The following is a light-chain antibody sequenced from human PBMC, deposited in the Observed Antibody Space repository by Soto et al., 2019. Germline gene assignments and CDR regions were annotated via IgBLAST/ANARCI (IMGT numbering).Light chain of an antibody. CDR1: SIDVGGYDY. Sequence: ALTQPPSASGSPGQSVTISCTGTSIDVGGYDYVSWYQQYPGKTPKLMIFEVTKRPSGVPDRFSGSKSGNTASLTVSGLQAEDEADYYCLSYAGTAYVFXTGTKVTVL. J-gene: IGLJ1*01. V-gene: IGLV2-8*01. CDR2: EVT. CDR3: LSYAGTAYV.